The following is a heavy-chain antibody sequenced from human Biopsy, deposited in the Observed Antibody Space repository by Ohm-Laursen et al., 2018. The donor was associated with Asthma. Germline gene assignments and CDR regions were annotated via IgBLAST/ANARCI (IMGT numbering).Heavy chain of an antibody. CDR3: ARAVSSSSYWYFDL. V-gene: IGHV4-39*02. CDR2: IYYSGRT. J-gene: IGHJ2*01. D-gene: IGHD6-6*01. Sequence: SDTLSLTCIVSGDAMSTSGSYWGWIRQSPGKGLEWIGGIYYSGRTYYNPSLESRVTISADTSKNLFSLKVTSVTAADTAVHYCARAVSSSSYWYFDLWGRGDLVTVSS. CDR1: GDAMSTSGSY.